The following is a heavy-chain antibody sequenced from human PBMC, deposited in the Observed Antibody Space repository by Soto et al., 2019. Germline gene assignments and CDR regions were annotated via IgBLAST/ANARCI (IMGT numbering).Heavy chain of an antibody. Sequence: SETLSLTCSVSDDSINSDKYYWGWIRQPPGKGMEWIGSIYYRGNAYYNQSLQNRVTISLDKSRSQFSMKLNSVTVADSAVYFCARLEGLATISYYFDFWGPGALVTVSS. D-gene: IGHD3-9*01. V-gene: IGHV4-39*01. J-gene: IGHJ4*02. CDR2: IYYRGNA. CDR3: ARLEGLATISYYFDF. CDR1: DDSINSDKYY.